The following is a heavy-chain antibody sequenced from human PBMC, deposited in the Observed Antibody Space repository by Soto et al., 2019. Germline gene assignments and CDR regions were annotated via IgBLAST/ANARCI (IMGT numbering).Heavy chain of an antibody. CDR1: GYTFTSYY. CDR3: AKDRWDTMVRGAKFLDV. V-gene: IGHV1-46*01. CDR2: INPSGGST. Sequence: ASVKVSCKASGYTFTSYYMHWVRQAPGQGLEWMGIINPSGGSTSYAQKFQGRVTMTRDTSTSTVYMELSSLRSEDTAVYYCAKDRWDTMVRGAKFLDVWGKGTTVTVSS. J-gene: IGHJ6*04. D-gene: IGHD3-10*01.